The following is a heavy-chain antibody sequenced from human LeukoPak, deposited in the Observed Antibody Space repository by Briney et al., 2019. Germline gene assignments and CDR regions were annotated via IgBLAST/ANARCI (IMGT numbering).Heavy chain of an antibody. V-gene: IGHV3-48*03. D-gene: IGHD6-19*01. Sequence: PGGSLRLSCAASGFTFSSYEMNWVRQAPGKGLEWISYINRSGTNISYADSVKGRFTISRDNAKNSLYLQMNSLRAEDTAVYYCARGKEPVAGSLSHFDYWGQETLVTVSS. J-gene: IGHJ4*02. CDR1: GFTFSSYE. CDR2: INRSGTNI. CDR3: ARGKEPVAGSLSHFDY.